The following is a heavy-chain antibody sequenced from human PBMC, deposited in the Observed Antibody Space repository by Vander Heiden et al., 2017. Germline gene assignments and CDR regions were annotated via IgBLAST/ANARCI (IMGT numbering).Heavy chain of an antibody. V-gene: IGHV1-2*02. CDR1: RYTFTLYY. J-gene: IGHJ4*01. D-gene: IGHD6-19*01. CDR3: ARDTTAGRAVAGNFDY. CDR2: INTNSGGK. Sequence: HLVHSGAGVTKPGASVKLSSKSSRYTFTLYYMHWVRQAPGQGLEWMGGINTNSGGKNYAKKGQGRVTMTRDTYISTADMELSRMRPDDTAVYYCARDTTAGRAVAGNFDYWGHGTLGTVSS.